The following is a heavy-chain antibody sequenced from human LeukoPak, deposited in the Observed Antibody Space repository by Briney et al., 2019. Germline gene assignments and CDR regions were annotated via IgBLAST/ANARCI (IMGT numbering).Heavy chain of an antibody. CDR2: IYPGDSDT. CDR1: GYDFTIYW. CDR3: ARDGPVPATADAFDI. D-gene: IGHD2-2*01. J-gene: IGHJ3*02. Sequence: GESLKISCKASGYDFTIYWIGWVRQMPGQGLEWMGIIYPGDSDTRNSPSFQGQVTISADKSISTVYLQWSSLKASDSAMYDCARDGPVPATADAFDIWGQGTMVTVSS. V-gene: IGHV5-51*01.